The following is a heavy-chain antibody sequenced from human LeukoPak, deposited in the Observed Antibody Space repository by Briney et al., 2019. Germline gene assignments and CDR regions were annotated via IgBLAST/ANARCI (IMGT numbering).Heavy chain of an antibody. CDR3: ARDRDDYVWGSYLGAFDV. CDR1: GFTFSSYD. J-gene: IGHJ3*01. V-gene: IGHV3-23*01. D-gene: IGHD3-16*01. CDR2: IRPSGANT. Sequence: GGSLRLSCAASGFTFSSYDMTWVRQTPGRVLEWVSSIRPSGANTYYADSVKGRFTISRDNFKNTLYLQMHSLRAEDTAVFYCARDRDDYVWGSYLGAFDVWGHGTTVTVSS.